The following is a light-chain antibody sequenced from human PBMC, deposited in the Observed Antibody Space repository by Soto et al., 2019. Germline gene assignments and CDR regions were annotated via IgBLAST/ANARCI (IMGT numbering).Light chain of an antibody. CDR1: QSISSW. CDR2: KAS. CDR3: QQYNSYS. J-gene: IGKJ4*01. Sequence: DIQMTQSPSTLSASVGDRVTITCRASQSISSWLAWYQQKPGKAPKLLIYKASSLESEVPSRFSGSGSGTEFALTISSLQPDDFATYDCQQYNSYSFGGGTKVEIK. V-gene: IGKV1-5*03.